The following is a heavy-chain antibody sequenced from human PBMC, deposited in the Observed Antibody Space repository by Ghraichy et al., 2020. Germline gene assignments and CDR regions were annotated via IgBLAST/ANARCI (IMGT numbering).Heavy chain of an antibody. CDR1: GGSITGYY. V-gene: IGHV4-59*01. CDR3: ARGRDGYDQNFDF. J-gene: IGHJ4*02. Sequence: SQTLSLTCSVSGGSITGYYWTWIRQPPGKGPEWIGFIYYSGYINYNPSLDSRVTISVETSKNQFSLKLRSVTAAATAVYYCARGRDGYDQNFDFWGQGTLVTVSS. D-gene: IGHD5-12*01. CDR2: IYYSGYI.